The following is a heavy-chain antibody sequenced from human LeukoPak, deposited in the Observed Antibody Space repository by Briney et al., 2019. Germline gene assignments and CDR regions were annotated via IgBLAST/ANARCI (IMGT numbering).Heavy chain of an antibody. CDR3: ATCPPSSWSYFDF. J-gene: IGHJ4*02. CDR1: GTTLRKYE. D-gene: IGHD6-13*01. Sequence: PGGSLRLSCAAPGTTLRKYEMHWVRQAPGKGLEWLSYISSGGQTISYRDSVKGRFTVSRDNSKNSVYLQMHSLRAEATAVYYCATCPPSSWSYFDFWGQGALVTVSS. CDR2: ISSGGQTI. V-gene: IGHV3-48*03.